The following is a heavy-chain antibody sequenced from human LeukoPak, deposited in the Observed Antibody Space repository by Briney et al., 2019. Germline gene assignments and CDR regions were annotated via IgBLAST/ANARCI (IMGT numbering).Heavy chain of an antibody. D-gene: IGHD6-25*01. Sequence: SETLSLTCAVSSYSVSSGYYWGWIRQPPGKGLEWIGSIYRDGSTYYNPSLKGRVTISVDTSRNQFSLDLSSVTAADTAVYYCARLAAATSFDYWGQGTLVTVSS. J-gene: IGHJ4*02. CDR3: ARLAAATSFDY. CDR1: SYSVSSGYY. CDR2: IYRDGST. V-gene: IGHV4-38-2*01.